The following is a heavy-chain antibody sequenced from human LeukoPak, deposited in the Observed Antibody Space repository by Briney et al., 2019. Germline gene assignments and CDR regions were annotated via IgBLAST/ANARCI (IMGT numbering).Heavy chain of an antibody. CDR2: IIPIFGTA. V-gene: IGHV1-69*06. Sequence: SVKVSCKASGGTFSSYAITWVRQAPGQGLEWMGGIIPIFGTANYAQEFQGRVTITADKSTSTAYMDLSSLRSEDTAVYYCARVRAAGRTRDAFDIWGQGTMVTVSS. CDR1: GGTFSSYA. CDR3: ARVRAAGRTRDAFDI. D-gene: IGHD1-14*01. J-gene: IGHJ3*02.